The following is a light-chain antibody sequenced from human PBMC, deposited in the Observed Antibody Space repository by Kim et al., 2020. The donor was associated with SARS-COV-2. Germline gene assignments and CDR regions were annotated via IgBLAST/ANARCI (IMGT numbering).Light chain of an antibody. CDR2: DAS. CDR1: QSVGSS. J-gene: IGKJ4*01. Sequence: EIVLTQSPATLSLSPGERATLSCRASQSVGSSLAWYQQKPGQAPRLLIYDASNRATGIPARFGGSGSGTDFTLTISSLEPEDFAVYYCQQRTNWPLTFGGGTKVDIK. V-gene: IGKV3-11*01. CDR3: QQRTNWPLT.